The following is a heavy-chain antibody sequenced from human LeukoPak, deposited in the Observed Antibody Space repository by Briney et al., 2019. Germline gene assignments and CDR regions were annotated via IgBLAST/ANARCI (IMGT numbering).Heavy chain of an antibody. CDR2: INHSGST. Sequence: SETLSLTCAVYGGSFSGYYWSWIRQPPGKGLDWIGEINHSGSTNYNPSLKSRVTISVDTSKNQFSLKLSSVTAADTAVYYCARRIYCSGGSCYEADYWGQGNLVTVSS. V-gene: IGHV4-34*01. J-gene: IGHJ4*02. D-gene: IGHD2-15*01. CDR3: ARRIYCSGGSCYEADY. CDR1: GGSFSGYY.